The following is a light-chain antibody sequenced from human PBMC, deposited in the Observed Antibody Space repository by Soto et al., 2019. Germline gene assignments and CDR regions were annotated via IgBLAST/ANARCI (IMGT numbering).Light chain of an antibody. V-gene: IGKV3-15*01. CDR3: QQYNNWPPRAWT. CDR2: GAS. CDR1: QSVSSN. J-gene: IGKJ1*01. Sequence: EIVMTQSPATLSVSPRERATLSCRASQSVSSNLAWYQQKPGQAPRLLIYGASTRATGIPARFSGSGSGTEFTLTISSLQSEDFAVYYCQQYNNWPPRAWTFGQGTKVEIK.